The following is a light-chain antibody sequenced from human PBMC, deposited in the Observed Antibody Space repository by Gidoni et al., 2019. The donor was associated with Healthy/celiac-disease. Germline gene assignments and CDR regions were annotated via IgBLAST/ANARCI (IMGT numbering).Light chain of an antibody. CDR2: AAS. V-gene: IGKV1-39*01. CDR3: QQSYSTPPT. J-gene: IGKJ1*01. CDR1: QSISSY. Sequence: DIQMTKSPSSLSASVGDRVTITCRASQSISSYLNWYQQKPGKAPKLLIYAASSLQSGVPSRFSGSGSVTDFTLTISSLQPEDFATYYCQQSYSTPPTFGQGTKVEIK.